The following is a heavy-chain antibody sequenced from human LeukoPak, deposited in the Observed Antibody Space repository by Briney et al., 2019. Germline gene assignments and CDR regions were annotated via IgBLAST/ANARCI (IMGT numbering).Heavy chain of an antibody. CDR3: ARGFLEWLPIDY. Sequence: PSETLSLTCSVSGGSISSGDYYWSWIRQPPGKGLEWIGYIYYSGSTYYNPSLKGRVTISVDTSKNQFSLKLSSVTAADTAVYYCARGFLEWLPIDYWGQGTLVTVSS. CDR1: GGSISSGDYY. J-gene: IGHJ4*02. V-gene: IGHV4-30-4*08. D-gene: IGHD3-3*01. CDR2: IYYSGST.